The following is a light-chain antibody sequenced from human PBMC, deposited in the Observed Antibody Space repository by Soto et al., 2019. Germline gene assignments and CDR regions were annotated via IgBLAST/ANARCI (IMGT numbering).Light chain of an antibody. CDR1: QSVSTY. CDR3: QQRSHWPPGAT. CDR2: DAS. Sequence: EVVLTQSPATLSLSPGERATLSCRASQSVSTYLAWYQHKPGQAPRLLIYDASIRATGTPARFSGGGSGTDFTLTISSLAPEALAVYYCQQRSHWPPGATFGGGTKVEIK. V-gene: IGKV3-11*01. J-gene: IGKJ4*01.